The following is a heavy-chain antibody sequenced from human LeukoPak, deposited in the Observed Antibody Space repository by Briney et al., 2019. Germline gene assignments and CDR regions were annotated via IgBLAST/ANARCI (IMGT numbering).Heavy chain of an antibody. V-gene: IGHV3-48*04. Sequence: GGSLRLPCAASGFTFRSYSMNWVRQAPGKGLEWVSYISSSSDTIYYADSVKGRFTISRDNAKNTLYLQMNSLRAEDTAVYYCARAGIYYYYMDVWGKGTTVTVSS. CDR1: GFTFRSYS. CDR3: ARAGIYYYYMDV. J-gene: IGHJ6*03. CDR2: ISSSSDTI. D-gene: IGHD3-10*01.